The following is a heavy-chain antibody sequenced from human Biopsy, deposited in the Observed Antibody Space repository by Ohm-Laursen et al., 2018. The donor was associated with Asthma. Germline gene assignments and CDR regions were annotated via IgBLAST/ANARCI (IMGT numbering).Heavy chain of an antibody. V-gene: IGHV4-31*03. J-gene: IGHJ1*01. CDR2: IHHSGTS. D-gene: IGHD3-3*02. CDR3: ARTFHFWSPYHAEHYQL. CDR1: GDSITSGGCC. Sequence: TLSLTCTVSGDSITSGGCCWNWIRQHPGKGLEWIGYIHHSGTSYFNPSLKSRVSFSRDTSKNQFSLRLSSVTAEDTAVYYCARTFHFWSPYHAEHYQLWGQGTLVTVPS.